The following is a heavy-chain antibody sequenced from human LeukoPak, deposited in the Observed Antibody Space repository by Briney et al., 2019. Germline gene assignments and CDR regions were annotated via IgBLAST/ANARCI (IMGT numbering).Heavy chain of an antibody. Sequence: GGSLRLSCAASGFTFSSYGMHWVRQAPGKGLEWVAVIWYDGSNKYYADSVKGRFTISRDNSKNTLYLQTNSLRAEDTAVYYCASLYSSRRYWGQGTLVTVSS. V-gene: IGHV3-33*01. CDR3: ASLYSSRRY. J-gene: IGHJ4*02. CDR1: GFTFSSYG. CDR2: IWYDGSNK. D-gene: IGHD6-13*01.